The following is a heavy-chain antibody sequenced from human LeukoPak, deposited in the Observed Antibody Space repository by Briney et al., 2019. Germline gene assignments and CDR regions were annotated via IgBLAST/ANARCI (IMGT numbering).Heavy chain of an antibody. CDR1: GFTFSSYG. CDR2: IWYGGSNK. Sequence: PGGSLRLSCAASGFTFSSYGMHWVRQAPGKGLEWVAVIWYGGSNKYYADSVKGRFTISRDNSKNTLYLQMNSLRAEDTAVYYCAKGALLWFGELLYFDYWGQGTLVTVSS. D-gene: IGHD3-10*01. V-gene: IGHV3-33*06. CDR3: AKGALLWFGELLYFDY. J-gene: IGHJ4*02.